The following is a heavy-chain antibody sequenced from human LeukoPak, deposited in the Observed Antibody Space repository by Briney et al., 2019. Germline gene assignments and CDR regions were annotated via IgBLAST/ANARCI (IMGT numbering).Heavy chain of an antibody. CDR3: ARVVAATAGFDY. CDR1: GGSISSSSYY. Sequence: SETLSLTCTVSGGSISSSSYYWGWIRQPPGKGLEWIGSIYYSGSTYYNPSLKSRVTISVDTSKNQFSLKLSSVIAADTAVYYCARVVAATAGFDYWGQGTLVTVSS. J-gene: IGHJ4*02. V-gene: IGHV4-39*01. D-gene: IGHD2-15*01. CDR2: IYYSGST.